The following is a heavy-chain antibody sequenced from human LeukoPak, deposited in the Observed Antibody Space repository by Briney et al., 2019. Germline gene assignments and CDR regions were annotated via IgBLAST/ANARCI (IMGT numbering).Heavy chain of an antibody. D-gene: IGHD3-10*01. CDR1: GFTFSSYG. V-gene: IGHV3-30*02. CDR2: IRYDGSNK. CDR3: ATHSILWFGELGAFDI. Sequence: HPGGSLRLSCAASGFTFSSYGMHWVRQAPGKGLEWVAFIRYDGSNKYYADSVKGRFTISRDNSKNTLYLQMNSLRAEDTAVYYCATHSILWFGELGAFDIWGQGTMVTVSS. J-gene: IGHJ3*02.